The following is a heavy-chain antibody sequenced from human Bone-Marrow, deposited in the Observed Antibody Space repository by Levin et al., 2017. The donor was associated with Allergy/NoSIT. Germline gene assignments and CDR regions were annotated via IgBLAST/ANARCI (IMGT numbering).Heavy chain of an antibody. Sequence: GESLKISCKTSGSVFATHYMHWVRQAPRQGLEWMGLIDPSGGATTYAQNFQGRVTVTRDASTATVYLELTNLTSEDTGIYYCTRDNRMPVGGTGWFDPWGQGTLVTVFS. CDR1: GSVFATHY. CDR2: IDPSGGAT. J-gene: IGHJ5*02. V-gene: IGHV1-46*03. CDR3: TRDNRMPVGGTGWFDP. D-gene: IGHD4-23*01.